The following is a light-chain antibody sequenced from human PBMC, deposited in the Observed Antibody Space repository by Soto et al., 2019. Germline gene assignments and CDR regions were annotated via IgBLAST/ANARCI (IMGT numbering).Light chain of an antibody. V-gene: IGKV3D-15*01. Sequence: EIVMTQSPATLSVSPGERATLSCRASQSVSSNLAWYQQKPGQAPRLLIYHVSTRATGISARFSGSGSGTEFTLTISSLQSVDFAVYYCQQHNNWPLTFGQGTRVE. CDR3: QQHNNWPLT. CDR2: HVS. CDR1: QSVSSN. J-gene: IGKJ5*01.